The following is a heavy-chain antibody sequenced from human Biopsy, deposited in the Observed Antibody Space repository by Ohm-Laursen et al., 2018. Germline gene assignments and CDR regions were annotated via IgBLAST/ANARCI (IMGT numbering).Heavy chain of an antibody. CDR3: VRAPYVSGSFGWFDP. CDR2: ISSGGYR. J-gene: IGHJ5*02. CDR1: GDSISSGVYY. V-gene: IGHV4-31*01. D-gene: IGHD3-10*01. Sequence: TLSLTCSVSGDSISSGVYYWNWFRQHPEKGLEWIGYISSGGYRKYTPSLQSLITISMDTSRNQFSLRLNSVTSADTAVYYCVRAPYVSGSFGWFDPWGQGIVVTVSS.